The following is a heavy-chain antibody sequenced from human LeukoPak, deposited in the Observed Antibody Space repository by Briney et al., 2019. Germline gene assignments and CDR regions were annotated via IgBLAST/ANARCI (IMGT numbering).Heavy chain of an antibody. V-gene: IGHV3-21*04. Sequence: KPGGSLRLSCAASGFTFSSYSMNWVRQAPGKGLEWDSSISSSSSYIYYADSVKGRFTISRDNAKNSLYLQMNSLRAEDTAVYYCAREKIDYYYYMDVWGKGTTVTVSS. CDR2: ISSSSSYI. J-gene: IGHJ6*03. CDR3: AREKIDYYYYMDV. CDR1: GFTFSSYS.